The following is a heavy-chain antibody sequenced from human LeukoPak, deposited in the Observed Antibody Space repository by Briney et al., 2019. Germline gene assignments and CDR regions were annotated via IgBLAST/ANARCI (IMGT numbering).Heavy chain of an antibody. V-gene: IGHV4-61*05. CDR1: GASISSNNYY. CDR3: ARANWEYCSSTSCENYYYYYMDV. D-gene: IGHD2-2*01. Sequence: SETLSLTCTVSGASISSNNYYWGWVRQPPGKGLEWIGYIYYSGSTNYNPSLKSRVTISVDTSKNQFSLKLSSVTAADTAVYYCARANWEYCSSTSCENYYYYYMDVWGKGTTVTVSS. J-gene: IGHJ6*03. CDR2: IYYSGST.